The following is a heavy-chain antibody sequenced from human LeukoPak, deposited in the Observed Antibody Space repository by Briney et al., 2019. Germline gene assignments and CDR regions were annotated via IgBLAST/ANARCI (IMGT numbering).Heavy chain of an antibody. CDR1: GYTLTELP. J-gene: IGHJ3*02. CDR3: ATDTGSGSYVLGFRVAFDI. D-gene: IGHD1-26*01. Sequence: ASVKVSCKVSGYTLTELPMHWVRQAPGKGLEWVGGFDPEDGETIYAQKFQGRVTMTEDTSTDTAYMELSSLRSEDTAVYYCATDTGSGSYVLGFRVAFDIWGQGTMVTVSS. CDR2: FDPEDGET. V-gene: IGHV1-24*01.